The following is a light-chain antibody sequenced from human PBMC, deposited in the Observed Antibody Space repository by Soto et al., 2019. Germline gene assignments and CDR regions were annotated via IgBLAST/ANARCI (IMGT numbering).Light chain of an antibody. CDR2: GAS. Sequence: EIVLTQSPGTLSLSPGERATLSCRASQSVSSNYLAWYQRKPGQAPRLLIYGASSRATDIPNRFSRSGSGSDFTLTITRLEQYDSEVYFCKQYGGSPPTFGRGTMVEIK. CDR3: KQYGGSPPT. V-gene: IGKV3-20*01. J-gene: IGKJ4*02. CDR1: QSVSSNY.